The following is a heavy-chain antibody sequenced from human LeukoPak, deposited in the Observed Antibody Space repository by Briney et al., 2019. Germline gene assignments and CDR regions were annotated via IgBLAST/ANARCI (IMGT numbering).Heavy chain of an antibody. J-gene: IGHJ6*03. Sequence: SVKVSCKASGGTFSSYAISWVRQAPGQGLEWMGGIIPIFGTANYAQKFQGRVTITADKSTSTAYMELSSLRSEDTAVYYCATPGSGSYYSYYYYMDVWGKGTTVTVSS. D-gene: IGHD1-26*01. CDR2: IIPIFGTA. V-gene: IGHV1-69*06. CDR1: GGTFSSYA. CDR3: ATPGSGSYYSYYYYMDV.